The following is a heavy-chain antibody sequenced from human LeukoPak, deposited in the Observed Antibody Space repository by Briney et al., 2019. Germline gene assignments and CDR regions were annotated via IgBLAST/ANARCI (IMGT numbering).Heavy chain of an antibody. CDR3: AKVYGSGSYYFPDY. CDR1: GFTFSSYA. V-gene: IGHV3-23*01. J-gene: IGHJ4*02. CDR2: ISGRGDST. Sequence: GGSLRLSCVASGFTFSSYAMGWVRQAPGKGLEWVSAISGRGDSTYYADSVKGRFSISRDNSKNTLHLQMNRLRAEDTTVYSCAKVYGSGSYYFPDYWGQGTLVTVSS. D-gene: IGHD3-10*01.